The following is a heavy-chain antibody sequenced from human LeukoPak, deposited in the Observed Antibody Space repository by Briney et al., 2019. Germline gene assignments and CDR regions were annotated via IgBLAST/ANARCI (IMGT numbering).Heavy chain of an antibody. V-gene: IGHV3-21*01. CDR3: ARGDGYNYFDY. Sequence: PGGSLRLSCSASGLIFSTYTMNWVRQAPGKGLEWVSSISSSSGYINYGDSVKGRFTISRDNAKNSLYLQMNSLRAEDTAVYYCARGDGYNYFDYWGQGTLVTVSS. J-gene: IGHJ4*02. CDR2: ISSSSGYI. D-gene: IGHD5-24*01. CDR1: GLIFSTYT.